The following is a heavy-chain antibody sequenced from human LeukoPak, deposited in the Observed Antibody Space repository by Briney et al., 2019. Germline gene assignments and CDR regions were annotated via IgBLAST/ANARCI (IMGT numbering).Heavy chain of an antibody. D-gene: IGHD1-26*01. CDR2: INPNSGGT. V-gene: IGHV1-2*02. J-gene: IGHJ4*02. CDR1: GYTFTSYY. Sequence: GASVKVSCKASGYTFTSYYMHWVRQAPGQGLEWMGWINPNSGGTNYAQKFQGRVTMTRDTSISTAYMELSRLRSDDTAVYYCARSSKVGATGSADYWGQGTLVTVSS. CDR3: ARSSKVGATGSADY.